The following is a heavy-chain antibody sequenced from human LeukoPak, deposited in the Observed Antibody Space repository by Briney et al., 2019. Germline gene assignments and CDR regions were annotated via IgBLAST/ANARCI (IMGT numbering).Heavy chain of an antibody. D-gene: IGHD3-9*01. CDR2: INHSGST. Sequence: PSETLSLTCAVYGGSFRGYYWSWIRQSPGKGLEWIGEINHSGSTNHNPPLKSRVSVSVDKSKNQFSLKLSSVTAADTGVYYCARTNNILYYSDYWGQGTLVTVSS. CDR3: ARTNNILYYSDY. J-gene: IGHJ4*02. CDR1: GGSFRGYY. V-gene: IGHV4-34*01.